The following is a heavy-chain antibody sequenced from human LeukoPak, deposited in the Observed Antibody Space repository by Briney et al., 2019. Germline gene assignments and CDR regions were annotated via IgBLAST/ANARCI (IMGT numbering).Heavy chain of an antibody. V-gene: IGHV4-38-2*02. CDR2: IYHSGST. CDR3: ARGRTDSSSWYVWDYYYYMDV. D-gene: IGHD6-13*01. CDR1: GYSISSGYY. Sequence: SETLSLTCTVSGYSISSGYYWGWIRQPPGKGLEWIGSIYHSGSTYYNPSLKSRVTISVDTSKNQFSLKLSSVTAADTAVYYCARGRTDSSSWYVWDYYYYMDVWGKGTTVTVSS. J-gene: IGHJ6*03.